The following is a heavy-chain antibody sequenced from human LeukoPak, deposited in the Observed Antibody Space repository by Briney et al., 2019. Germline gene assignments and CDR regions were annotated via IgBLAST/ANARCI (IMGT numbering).Heavy chain of an antibody. J-gene: IGHJ3*02. CDR1: GLTFSGSA. CDR2: IISKANSYAT. Sequence: GGSPKLSCAASGLTFSGSAMYWVRQASGKGLEWVGRIISKANSYATAYAASVKGRFTISRDDSKNTAYLQMNSLKTEDTAVYYCTCYYYDSSGYNEDAFDIWGQGTMVTVSS. D-gene: IGHD3-22*01. CDR3: TCYYYDSSGYNEDAFDI. V-gene: IGHV3-73*01.